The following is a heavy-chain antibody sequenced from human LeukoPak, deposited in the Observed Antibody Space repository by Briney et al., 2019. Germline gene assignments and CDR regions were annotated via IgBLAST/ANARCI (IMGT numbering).Heavy chain of an antibody. J-gene: IGHJ4*02. D-gene: IGHD3-22*01. Sequence: GGSLRLSCEVSGFTFSSYWMHWVRQAPGKGLVWVSRINSDGSSTSYADSVKGRFTISRDNAKNTLYLQMNSLRAEDTAVYYCAREPYYYDSSGYSLFDYWGQGTLVTVSS. V-gene: IGHV3-74*01. CDR1: GFTFSSYW. CDR3: AREPYYYDSSGYSLFDY. CDR2: INSDGSST.